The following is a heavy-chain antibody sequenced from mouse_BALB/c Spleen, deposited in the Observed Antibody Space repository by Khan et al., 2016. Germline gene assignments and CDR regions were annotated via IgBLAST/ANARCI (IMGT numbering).Heavy chain of an antibody. CDR1: GYTFTNFW. D-gene: IGHD4-1*01. CDR2: IYPGRGIT. J-gene: IGHJ2*01. Sequence: QVQLQQPGAELVKPGASVKMSCKASGYTFTNFWINWVKQRPGQGLEWIGDIYPGRGITNYNEKFKSKATLTLDTATSTAYMQLSSLTSAEYSVYYYSIGGDWAYWGQGTTLTVSS. CDR3: SIGGDWAY. V-gene: IGHV1-55*01.